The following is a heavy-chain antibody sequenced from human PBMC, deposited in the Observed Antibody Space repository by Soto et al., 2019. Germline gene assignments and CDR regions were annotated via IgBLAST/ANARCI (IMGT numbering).Heavy chain of an antibody. J-gene: IGHJ4*02. D-gene: IGHD3-10*01. Sequence: GGSLRLSCAASGFTFSSYGMHWVRQAPGKGLEGVAVIWYDGSNKYYADSVKGRFTISRDNSKNTLYLQMNSLRAEDTAVYYCARDGYGSGSYYIDYWGQGALVTVSS. CDR2: IWYDGSNK. V-gene: IGHV3-33*01. CDR3: ARDGYGSGSYYIDY. CDR1: GFTFSSYG.